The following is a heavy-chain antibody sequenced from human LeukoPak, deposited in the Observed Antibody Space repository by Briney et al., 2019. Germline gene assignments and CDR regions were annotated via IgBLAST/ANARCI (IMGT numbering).Heavy chain of an antibody. J-gene: IGHJ4*02. CDR3: ARDIRSGWSPGEYFDY. CDR1: GYTFINYN. D-gene: IGHD6-19*01. CDR2: IIPSGGST. Sequence: ASVKVSCKASGYTFINYNIHWVRQAPGQGLEWMGIIIPSGGSTIYAQKFRGRVTMTRDTSTSTVYMDLSSLRPEDTAVYYCARDIRSGWSPGEYFDYWGQGTLVTVSS. V-gene: IGHV1-46*01.